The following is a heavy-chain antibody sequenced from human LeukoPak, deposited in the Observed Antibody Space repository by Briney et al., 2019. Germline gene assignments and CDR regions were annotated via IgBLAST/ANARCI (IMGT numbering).Heavy chain of an antibody. V-gene: IGHV3-30*18. Sequence: GGSLRLSCAASGFTFSSYGMHWVRQAPGKGLEWVAVISYDGSNKYYADSVKGRFTISRDNSKNTLYLQMNSLRAEDTAVYYCAKGALGGWDETSHWGQGTLVTVSS. CDR1: GFTFSSYG. CDR2: ISYDGSNK. J-gene: IGHJ4*02. D-gene: IGHD6-19*01. CDR3: AKGALGGWDETSH.